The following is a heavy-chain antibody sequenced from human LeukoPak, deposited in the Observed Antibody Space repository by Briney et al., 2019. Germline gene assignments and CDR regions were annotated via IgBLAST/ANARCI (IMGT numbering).Heavy chain of an antibody. CDR2: IYHSGST. D-gene: IGHD3-16*01. J-gene: IGHJ5*02. Sequence: TSGTLSLTCGVSGDTISSSNWWSWVRQPPGKGLEWIGEIYHSGSTNYNPSLKSRVTISVDKSKNQFSLKLSSVTAADTAVYYCASKIWAAPHWFDPSGQGTLVTVSS. V-gene: IGHV4-4*02. CDR3: ASKIWAAPHWFDP. CDR1: GDTISSSNW.